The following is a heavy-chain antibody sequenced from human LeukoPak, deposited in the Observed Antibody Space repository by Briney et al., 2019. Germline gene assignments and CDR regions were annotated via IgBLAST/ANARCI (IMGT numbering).Heavy chain of an antibody. V-gene: IGHV1-18*01. CDR3: ARDPLLYYYDSSGYSDFQH. CDR1: GYTFTSYG. CDR2: ISAYNGNT. D-gene: IGHD3-22*01. J-gene: IGHJ1*01. Sequence: ASVKVSCKASGYTFTSYGISWVRQAPGQGLEWMGWISAYNGNTNYAQKFQGRVTMTTDTSTSTAYMELRSLRSDDTAVYYCARDPLLYYYDSSGYSDFQHWGQGTLVTVSS.